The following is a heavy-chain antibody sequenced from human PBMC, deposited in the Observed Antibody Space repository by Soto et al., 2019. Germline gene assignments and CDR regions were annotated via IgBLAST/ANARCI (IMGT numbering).Heavy chain of an antibody. D-gene: IGHD2-8*02. V-gene: IGHV4-61*01. CDR1: GGSVSSNSHY. J-gene: IGHJ4*02. CDR3: ARTIPGKSDGAWYWNYFAS. Sequence: QMQLQESGPGLVKPSETLSLTCTVSGGSVSSNSHYWSWIRQSPGKGLEWIGYIYYSGTTNYSPSLKSRVSISVDTSKNQFSLKLTSVTAADTAVYYCARTIPGKSDGAWYWNYFASWGQGTLITVSS. CDR2: IYYSGTT.